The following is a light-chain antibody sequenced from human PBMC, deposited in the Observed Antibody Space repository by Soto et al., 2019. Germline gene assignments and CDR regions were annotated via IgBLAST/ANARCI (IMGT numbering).Light chain of an antibody. J-gene: IGKJ4*01. CDR2: SAS. CDR3: QQYNNCPLT. CDR1: QSVNSD. V-gene: IGKV3-15*01. Sequence: ETVMTQSPATLSASPGESATLSCRASQSVNSDLAWYQHIPGQAPRLLIYSASTGATGGPARFSGSGSVTEFTITLSSLQSEDFASYYCQQYNNCPLTFGGGTKVEI.